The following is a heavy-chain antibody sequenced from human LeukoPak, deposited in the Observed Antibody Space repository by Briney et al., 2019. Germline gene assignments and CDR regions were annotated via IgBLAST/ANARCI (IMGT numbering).Heavy chain of an antibody. CDR1: GGSISSSSYY. Sequence: SETLSLTCTVSGGSISSSSYYRGWIRQPPGKGLEWIASIYYSGSTYYNPSLKSRVTISVDTSKNQFSLKLSSVTAADTAVYYCASLATVGRLFDYWGQGTLVTVSS. J-gene: IGHJ4*02. V-gene: IGHV4-39*07. CDR2: IYYSGST. D-gene: IGHD5-24*01. CDR3: ASLATVGRLFDY.